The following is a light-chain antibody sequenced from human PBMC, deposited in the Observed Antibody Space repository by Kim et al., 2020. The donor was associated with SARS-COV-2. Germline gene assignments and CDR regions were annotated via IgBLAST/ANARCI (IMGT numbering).Light chain of an antibody. J-gene: IGLJ1*01. Sequence: SPGQSITISCTGTSRYVGAYNSVSWYQQHPGKAPRLKIYDVSTRPSVVSNRFSGSKSGNTASLTISGLQTEDEADYYCSITSNYVFGAGTKV. CDR2: DVS. CDR1: SRYVGAYNS. CDR3: SITSNYV. V-gene: IGLV2-14*03.